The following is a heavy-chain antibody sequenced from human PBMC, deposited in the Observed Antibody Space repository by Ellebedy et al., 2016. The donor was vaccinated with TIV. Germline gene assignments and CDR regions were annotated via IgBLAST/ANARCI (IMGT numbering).Heavy chain of an antibody. CDR1: GFTFSSYA. D-gene: IGHD6-19*01. V-gene: IGHV3-23*01. CDR3: ARGQFAAVAGEVSAYFDY. J-gene: IGHJ4*02. CDR2: ISGSGGST. Sequence: GESLKISCAASGFTFSSYAMSWVRQAPGKGLEWVSAISGSGGSTYYADSVKGRFTISRDNSKNTLYLQMNSLRAEDTAVYYCARGQFAAVAGEVSAYFDYWGQGTLVTVSS.